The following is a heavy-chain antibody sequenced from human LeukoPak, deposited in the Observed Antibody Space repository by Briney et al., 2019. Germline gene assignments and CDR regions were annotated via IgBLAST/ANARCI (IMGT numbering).Heavy chain of an antibody. D-gene: IGHD2-15*01. CDR3: ARGGRSWFPSRYCSGGSCDSYAFDI. V-gene: IGHV3-13*01. J-gene: IGHJ3*02. Sequence: GGSLRLSCAASGFTFSSYDMHWVRQATGKGLEWVSAIGTAGDTYYPGSVKGRFTISRENAKNSLYLQMNSLRAGDTAVYYCARGGRSWFPSRYCSGGSCDSYAFDIWGQGTMVTVSS. CDR1: GFTFSSYD. CDR2: IGTAGDT.